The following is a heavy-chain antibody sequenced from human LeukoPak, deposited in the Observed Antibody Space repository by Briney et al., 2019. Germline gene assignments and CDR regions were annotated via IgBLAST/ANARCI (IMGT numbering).Heavy chain of an antibody. V-gene: IGHV1-18*01. CDR2: ISAYNGNT. CDR1: GYSFNSYG. D-gene: IGHD3-10*01. Sequence: GASVKVSCKASGYSFNSYGFSWVRQAPGQGLEWMGWISAYNGNTNYAQKLQGRVTMTTETSTSTAYMELRSLRSDDTAVYYCARGHMLGVTDAFDFWGQGTMVTVSS. J-gene: IGHJ3*01. CDR3: ARGHMLGVTDAFDF.